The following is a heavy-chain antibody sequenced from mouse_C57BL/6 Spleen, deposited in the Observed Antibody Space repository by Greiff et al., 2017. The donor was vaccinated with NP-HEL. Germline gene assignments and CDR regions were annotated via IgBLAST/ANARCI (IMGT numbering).Heavy chain of an antibody. CDR2: ISDGGSYT. Sequence: EVMLVESGGGLVKPGGSLKLSCAASGFIFSSYAMSWVRQTPEKRLEWVATISDGGSYTYYPDNVKGRFTISRDNAKNNLYLQMSHLKSEDTAKYYCAREEVRGFDYRGQGTTLTVSS. CDR3: AREEVRGFDY. V-gene: IGHV5-4*01. CDR1: GFIFSSYA. J-gene: IGHJ2*01.